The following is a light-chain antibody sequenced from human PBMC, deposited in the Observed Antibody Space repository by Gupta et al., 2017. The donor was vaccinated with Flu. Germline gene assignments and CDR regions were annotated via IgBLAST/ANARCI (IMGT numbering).Light chain of an antibody. CDR1: SNDVGGSNR. Sequence: QSAPTQPRSVSGSPGQSVTISCTGSSNDVGGSNRVSWYQQRPGKAPKLLLYDVTERPSGVPDRFSGSKSGNTASLTISGHQEDEEADYYCSAYAGRVTWVFGTGTTVTVL. CDR3: SAYAGRVTWV. CDR2: DVT. J-gene: IGLJ1*01. V-gene: IGLV2-11*01.